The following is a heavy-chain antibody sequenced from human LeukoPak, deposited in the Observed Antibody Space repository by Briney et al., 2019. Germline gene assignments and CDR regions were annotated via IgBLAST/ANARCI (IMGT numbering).Heavy chain of an antibody. D-gene: IGHD6-13*01. CDR2: IYYSGST. CDR1: GYSISSGYY. Sequence: SETLSLTCTVSGYSISSGYYWGWIRQPPGKGLEWIGSIYYSGSTHYNPSLKSRVTISVDTSKNQFSLKLSAVTAADTAMYYCARYREQHHWGQGTLVTVSS. CDR3: ARYREQHH. V-gene: IGHV4-38-2*02. J-gene: IGHJ1*01.